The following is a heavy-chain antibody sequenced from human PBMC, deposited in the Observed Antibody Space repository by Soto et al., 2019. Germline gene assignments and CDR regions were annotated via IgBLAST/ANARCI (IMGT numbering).Heavy chain of an antibody. CDR1: GVSIGSSSAY. CDR2: IYYSGST. D-gene: IGHD6-19*01. Sequence: SETLSLTCTVSGVSIGSSSAYWGWIRQPPGQGLEWIGTIYYSGSTYYNPSLSSRLIISVDTSKNQFSLKLSSVTAADTAVYFCARSVAVPGAHIDYWGQGTQVTVSS. V-gene: IGHV4-39*01. CDR3: ARSVAVPGAHIDY. J-gene: IGHJ4*02.